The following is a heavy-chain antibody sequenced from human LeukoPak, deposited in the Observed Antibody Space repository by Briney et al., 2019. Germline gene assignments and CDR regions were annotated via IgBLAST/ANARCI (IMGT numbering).Heavy chain of an antibody. CDR3: AKDSLHRVSTVTTGAFDI. CDR1: GFTFSSYA. CDR2: ISGSDGGT. D-gene: IGHD4-17*01. Sequence: PGGSLRLSCAASGFTFSSYAMSWVRQAPGKGLEWVSTISGSDGGTYYADSVKGRFTISRDNSKNTLYLQMNSLRAEDTAVYYCAKDSLHRVSTVTTGAFDIWGQGTMVTVSS. J-gene: IGHJ3*02. V-gene: IGHV3-23*01.